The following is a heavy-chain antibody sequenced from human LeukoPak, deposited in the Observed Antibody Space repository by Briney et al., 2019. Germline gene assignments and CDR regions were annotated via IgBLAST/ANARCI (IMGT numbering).Heavy chain of an antibody. D-gene: IGHD1-20*01. Sequence: SETLSLTCAVSGYSISSGYYRGWIRQPPGKGLEWIGSIYHSGSTYYNPSLKSRVTISVDTSKNQFSLKLSSVTAADTAVYYCARITGPTRYYYYYMDVWGKGTTVTVSS. J-gene: IGHJ6*03. V-gene: IGHV4-38-2*01. CDR2: IYHSGST. CDR1: GYSISSGYY. CDR3: ARITGPTRYYYYYMDV.